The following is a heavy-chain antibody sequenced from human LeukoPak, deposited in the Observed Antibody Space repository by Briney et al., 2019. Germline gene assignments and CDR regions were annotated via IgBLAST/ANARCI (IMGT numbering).Heavy chain of an antibody. J-gene: IGHJ5*02. V-gene: IGHV3-66*01. CDR2: IYGGGDT. Sequence: GGSLRLSCAASGFTVSNNYMNRVRQAPGKGLEWVSLIYGGGDTHYADSVKGRFTISRDSSKNTLYLQMNSLRAEDTAVYYCARDPQAVRTNTYAWGQGTLVTVSS. CDR3: ARDPQAVRTNTYA. CDR1: GFTVSNNY. D-gene: IGHD4/OR15-4a*01.